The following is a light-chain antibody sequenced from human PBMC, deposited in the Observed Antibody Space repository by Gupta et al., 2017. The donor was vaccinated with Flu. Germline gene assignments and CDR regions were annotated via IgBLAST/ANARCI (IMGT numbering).Light chain of an antibody. CDR1: QCINRF. J-gene: IGKJ3*01. CDR3: HQLESYRLMFI. Sequence: RVTITCQASQCINRFSAWYQQKPGKAHKLLIHVASTLQSEAPSRFRGSGSGTEFTLTISSLQPEDFGAYYCHQLESYRLMFIFGPGTKVDIK. V-gene: IGKV1-9*01. CDR2: VAS.